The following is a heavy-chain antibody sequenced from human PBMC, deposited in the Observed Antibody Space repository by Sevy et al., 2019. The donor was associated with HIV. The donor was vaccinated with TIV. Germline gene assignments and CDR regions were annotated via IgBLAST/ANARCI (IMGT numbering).Heavy chain of an antibody. CDR3: AKDFSDVYYYDSSATVDY. J-gene: IGHJ4*02. V-gene: IGHV3-23*01. D-gene: IGHD3-22*01. Sequence: GGSLRLSCAASGIAFSTYAMFWVRQAPGKGLEWVSSISASGYSTYYADSVKGRFTLSRDNSRRTLDLQMNSLRADDTAVYYCAKDFSDVYYYDSSATVDYWGQGTLVTVSS. CDR2: ISASGYST. CDR1: GIAFSTYA.